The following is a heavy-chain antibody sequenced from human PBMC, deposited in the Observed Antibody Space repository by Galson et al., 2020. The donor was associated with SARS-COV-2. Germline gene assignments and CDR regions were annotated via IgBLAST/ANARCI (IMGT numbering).Heavy chain of an antibody. CDR2: IIPIFGTA. D-gene: IGHD5-18*01. Sequence: ASVKVSCKASGGTFSSYAINWVRQAPGQGLEWMGGIIPIFGTANYAQKFQGRVTITTDESTSTAYMELSSLRSEDTAVYYCARDRQLQRDYYYYMDVWGKGTTVTVSS. V-gene: IGHV1-69*05. CDR3: ARDRQLQRDYYYYMDV. J-gene: IGHJ6*03. CDR1: GGTFSSYA.